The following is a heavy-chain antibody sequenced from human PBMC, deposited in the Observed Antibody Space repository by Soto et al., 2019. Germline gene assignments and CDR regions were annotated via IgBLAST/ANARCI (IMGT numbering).Heavy chain of an antibody. Sequence: EVQLVQSGAEVKKPGESLRISCKGSGYSFTSYWISWVRQMPGKGLEWMGRIDPSDSYTNYSPSFQGHVTISADKSISTAYLQWSSLKASDTAIYCARLQAAAGDNDLTFDYWGQGTLVTVSS. V-gene: IGHV5-10-1*01. CDR3: ARLQAAAGDNDLTFDY. CDR1: GYSFTSYW. CDR2: IDPSDSYT. D-gene: IGHD6-13*01. J-gene: IGHJ4*02.